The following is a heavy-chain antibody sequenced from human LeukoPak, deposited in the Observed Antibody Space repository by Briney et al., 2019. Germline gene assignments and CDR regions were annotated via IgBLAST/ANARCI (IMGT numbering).Heavy chain of an antibody. V-gene: IGHV4-34*01. Sequence: SETLSLTCGVYGGSFSTNYWSWIRQPPGKGLEWIGEINHSGSTNYNPPLKSRVTISVDTSKNQFSLKLNSVTAADTAVYYCARGRKRITIFGVAKVAGMDVWGKGTTVTVSS. J-gene: IGHJ6*03. CDR3: ARGRKRITIFGVAKVAGMDV. CDR2: INHSGST. CDR1: GGSFSTNY. D-gene: IGHD3-3*01.